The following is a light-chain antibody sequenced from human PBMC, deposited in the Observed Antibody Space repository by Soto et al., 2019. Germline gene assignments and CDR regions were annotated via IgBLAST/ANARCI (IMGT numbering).Light chain of an antibody. CDR1: SSDVGGYNY. V-gene: IGLV2-14*01. Sequence: QSALTQPASVSGSPGQSITISCTGTSSDVGGYNYVSWYQQHPGKAPKLMIYDVSNRPSGVSNRFSGSKSGNTASLTISGLQADDEADYYCSSYTSSSTLFGGGNKLTVL. J-gene: IGLJ2*01. CDR3: SSYTSSSTL. CDR2: DVS.